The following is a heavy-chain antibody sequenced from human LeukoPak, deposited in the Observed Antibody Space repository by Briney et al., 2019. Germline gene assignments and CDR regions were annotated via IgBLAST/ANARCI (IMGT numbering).Heavy chain of an antibody. D-gene: IGHD2-2*01. V-gene: IGHV4-39*07. CDR2: INHSGST. J-gene: IGHJ6*02. CDR3: ARGRSGVVVPAAAYYYGMDV. CDR1: GGSISSSNYY. Sequence: SETLSLTCTVSGGSISSSNYYWSWIRQPPGKGLEWIGEINHSGSTNYNPSLKSRVTISVDTSKNQFSLKLSSVTAADTAVYYCARGRSGVVVPAAAYYYGMDVWGQGTTVTVSS.